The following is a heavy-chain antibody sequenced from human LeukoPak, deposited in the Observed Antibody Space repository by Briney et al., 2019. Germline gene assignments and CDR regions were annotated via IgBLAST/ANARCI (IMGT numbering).Heavy chain of an antibody. V-gene: IGHV3-9*01. J-gene: IGHJ5*02. CDR2: ISWNSGSI. CDR1: GLTFDDYA. Sequence: GGSLRLSCAASGLTFDDYAMHWVRQAPGKGLEWVSGISWNSGSIGYADSVKGRFTISRDNAKNSLYLQMNSLRAEDTALYYFAKGPFRWVGIGFRSWFDPWGQGTLVTVSS. CDR3: AKGPFRWVGIGFRSWFDP. D-gene: IGHD3-22*01.